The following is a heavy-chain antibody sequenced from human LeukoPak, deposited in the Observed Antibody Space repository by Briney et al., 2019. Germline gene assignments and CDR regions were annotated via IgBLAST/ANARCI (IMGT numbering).Heavy chain of an antibody. CDR3: ARREVEMATIDYYYYMDV. D-gene: IGHD5-24*01. CDR2: ITDNGRKI. V-gene: IGHV3-11*04. Sequence: GGSLRLSCAASGFTFSDYYMGWIRQAPGKGLEWVSYITDNGRKIYYADSVKGRFTISRDNAKNSLYLQMNSLRAEDTAVYYCARREVEMATIDYYYYMDVWGKGTTVTVSS. J-gene: IGHJ6*03. CDR1: GFTFSDYY.